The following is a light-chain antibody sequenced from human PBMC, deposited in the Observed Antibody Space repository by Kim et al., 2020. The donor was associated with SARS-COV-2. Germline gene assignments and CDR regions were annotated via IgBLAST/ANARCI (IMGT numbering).Light chain of an antibody. J-gene: IGKJ2*01. CDR2: GAS. Sequence: EIVMTQSPATLSVSPGERATLSCRASQSVRNNLAWYQQIPGQAPRLLIHGASTGATGIPARFSGSGSGTEFTLTISSLQSEDFAVYYCQQYDTWHTFGQGTKLEIK. CDR1: QSVRNN. V-gene: IGKV3-15*01. CDR3: QQYDTWHT.